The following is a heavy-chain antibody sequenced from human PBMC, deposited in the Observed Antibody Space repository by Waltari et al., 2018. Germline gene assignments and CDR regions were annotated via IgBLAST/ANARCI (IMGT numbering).Heavy chain of an antibody. V-gene: IGHV4-39*07. D-gene: IGHD3-16*02. CDR3: AKDPYTNIYRYYYYGMDV. J-gene: IGHJ6*02. CDR1: GGSISNGDYY. CDR2: INYSGTT. Sequence: QLQLQESGPGLVEPSETLSLTCTVSGGSISNGDYYWAWIRQPPGKGLEWIGTINYSGTTYYNSSLKRRVTMSVDTSKNQFSLKLSSVTAADTAVYYCAKDPYTNIYRYYYYGMDVWGRGTTVTVSS.